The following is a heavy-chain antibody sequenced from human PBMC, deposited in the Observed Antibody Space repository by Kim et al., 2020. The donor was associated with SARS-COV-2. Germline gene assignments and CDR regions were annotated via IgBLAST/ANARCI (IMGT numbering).Heavy chain of an antibody. D-gene: IGHD3-10*01. CDR1: GGSFSGYY. CDR2: INHSGRT. Sequence: SETLSLTCAVYGGSFSGYYSSWIRQPPGKGLEWIGEINHSGRTNYNPSLKSRVTISVDTSKNQFSLKLTSVTAADTAVYYCARRLSNTSGWGSHYCDLWG. V-gene: IGHV4-34*01. CDR3: ARRLSNTSGWGSHYCDL. J-gene: IGHJ2*01.